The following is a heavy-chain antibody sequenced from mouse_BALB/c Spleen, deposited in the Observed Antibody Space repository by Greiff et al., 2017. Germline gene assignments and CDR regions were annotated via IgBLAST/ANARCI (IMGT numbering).Heavy chain of an antibody. CDR3: ARHYYGSSYSSYAMDY. CDR2: ISSGGGST. J-gene: IGHJ4*01. V-gene: IGHV5-12-1*01. D-gene: IGHD1-1*01. Sequence: EVMLVESGGGLVKPGGSLKLSCAASGFAFSSYDMSWVRQTPEKRLEWVAYISSGGGSTYYPDTVKGRCTISRDNAKNTLYLQMSSLKSEDTAMYYCARHYYGSSYSSYAMDYWGQGTSVTVAS. CDR1: GFAFSSYD.